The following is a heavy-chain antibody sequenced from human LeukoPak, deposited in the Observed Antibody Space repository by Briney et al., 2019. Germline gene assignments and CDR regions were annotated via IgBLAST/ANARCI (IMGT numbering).Heavy chain of an antibody. CDR3: ARTNAFGN. CDR1: GGSLSGDY. V-gene: IGHV4-59*01. J-gene: IGHJ3*02. CDR2: IYYTGTT. Sequence: KPSETLSLTCTVSGGSLSGDYWNWIRHPPGKGLEWIGYIYYTGTTDYSPSLKSRVTISLDMSKNQFSLKLRSVTAADTAVYYCARTNAFGNRGQGTMVTVSS.